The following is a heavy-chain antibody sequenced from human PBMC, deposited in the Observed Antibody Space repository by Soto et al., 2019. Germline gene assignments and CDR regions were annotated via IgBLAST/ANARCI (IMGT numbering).Heavy chain of an antibody. V-gene: IGHV1-18*04. CDR1: GYTFTSYG. CDR2: ISAYNGNT. J-gene: IGHJ5*02. CDR3: ARGDTSITMFGVELPWVHWFDP. Sequence: SVKVSCKASGYTFTSYGISWVRQAPGQGLEWMGWISAYNGNTNYAQKLQGRVTMTTDTSTSTAYMELRSLRSDDPAVYYCARGDTSITMFGVELPWVHWFDPWGQATLVTVSS. D-gene: IGHD3-3*01.